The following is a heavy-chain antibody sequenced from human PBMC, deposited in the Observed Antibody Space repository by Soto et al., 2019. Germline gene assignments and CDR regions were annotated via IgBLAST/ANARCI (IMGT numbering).Heavy chain of an antibody. D-gene: IGHD3-3*01. CDR1: GFTFSSYA. CDR3: AKDSMTYYDFWSGLMDRFSYFDY. J-gene: IGHJ4*02. Sequence: EVQLLESGGGLVQPGGSLRLSCAASGFTFSSYAMSWVRQAPGKGLEWVSAISGSGGSTYYADSVKGRFTISRDNSKNTLYLQMNSLRAEDTAVYYCAKDSMTYYDFWSGLMDRFSYFDYWGQGTLVTVSS. V-gene: IGHV3-23*01. CDR2: ISGSGGST.